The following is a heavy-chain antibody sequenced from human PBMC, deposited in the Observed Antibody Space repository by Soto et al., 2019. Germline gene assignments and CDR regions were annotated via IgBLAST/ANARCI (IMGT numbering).Heavy chain of an antibody. V-gene: IGHV1-69*01. Sequence: QVLLVQSGAEVRKPGSSVNVSCKASGGTFNSYAISWVRQAPGQGLEWMGGIIPDFGTGNSAQKFRGRVSIIADASTTTVYMGLSGLTSEETAFYYCARERGGDSRGGFEFWGQGSQVTVSS. CDR3: ARERGGDSRGGFEF. CDR2: IIPDFGTG. J-gene: IGHJ4*02. CDR1: GGTFNSYA. D-gene: IGHD3-16*01.